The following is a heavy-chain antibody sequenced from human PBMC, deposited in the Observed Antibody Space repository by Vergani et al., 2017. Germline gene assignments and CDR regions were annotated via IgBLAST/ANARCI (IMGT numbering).Heavy chain of an antibody. D-gene: IGHD2-2*01. Sequence: QVQLVQSGAEVKKPGASVRVSCKASGFTFTSYHIHWVRQAPGQGLDWLGRIDPNSVDTRYSQRFQDRVTITRDTSINTAYMEMTRLRPDYTAIYYCARVIVFCSRTNCFADHWGQGTLVTVSS. V-gene: IGHV1-2*06. J-gene: IGHJ4*02. CDR3: ARVIVFCSRTNCFADH. CDR1: GFTFTSYH. CDR2: IDPNSVDT.